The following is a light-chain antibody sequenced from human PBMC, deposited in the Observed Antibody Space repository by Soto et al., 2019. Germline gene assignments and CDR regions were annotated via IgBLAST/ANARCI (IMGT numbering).Light chain of an antibody. Sequence: EVVLTQSPVPLSLSPGERATLSCRASQSFRGLLAWYQQKPGQAPRLLIYDAYNRATGIPPRFSGSGSGTDFTLTISSLEPEDSAVYYCQQRHVWPITVGQGTRLEIK. CDR2: DAY. CDR3: QQRHVWPIT. J-gene: IGKJ5*01. V-gene: IGKV3-11*01. CDR1: QSFRGL.